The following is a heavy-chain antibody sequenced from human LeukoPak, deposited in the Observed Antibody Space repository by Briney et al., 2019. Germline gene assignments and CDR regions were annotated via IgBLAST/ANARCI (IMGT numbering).Heavy chain of an antibody. CDR3: ARRTYYDSSGPVDY. D-gene: IGHD3-22*01. V-gene: IGHV1-18*01. CDR1: GYTFTSYG. Sequence: GASVKVSCKASGYTFTSYGISWVRQAPGQGLEWMGWISAYNGNTNYAQKLQGRVTMTTDTSTSTAYMELRSLRSDDTAVYYCARRTYYDSSGPVDYWGQGTLVTVPS. CDR2: ISAYNGNT. J-gene: IGHJ4*02.